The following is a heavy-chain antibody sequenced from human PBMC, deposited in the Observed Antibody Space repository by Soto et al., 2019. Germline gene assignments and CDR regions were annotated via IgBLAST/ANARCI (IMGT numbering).Heavy chain of an antibody. CDR2: IYPVDSDT. Sequence: GESLKISCKGSGYSCGTYWIGWVRQMPGKGLEWMGIIYPVDSDTRDSPPFQGQVTISVDKSISTAYVQWSSLRASDTAMYYCTIAAHATSWFDPWGQGTLVTVSS. V-gene: IGHV5-51*01. CDR1: GYSCGTYW. J-gene: IGHJ5*02. D-gene: IGHD6-13*01. CDR3: TIAAHATSWFDP.